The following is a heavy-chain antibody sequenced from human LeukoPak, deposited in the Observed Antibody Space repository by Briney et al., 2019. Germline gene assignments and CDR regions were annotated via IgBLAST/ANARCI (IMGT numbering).Heavy chain of an antibody. CDR2: TRYEGNNK. J-gene: IGHJ4*02. D-gene: IGHD3-22*01. CDR3: AKDPTHFRVWDDYDNTRLNY. V-gene: IGHV3-30*02. Sequence: GGSLRLSCAASGFTFRSYGMHWVRQAPGKGLEWVAFTRYEGNNKYYADCVKGRFTISRDNSKNTVYLQMNSLRAEDTAVYYCAKDPTHFRVWDDYDNTRLNYWGQGTLVTVSS. CDR1: GFTFRSYG.